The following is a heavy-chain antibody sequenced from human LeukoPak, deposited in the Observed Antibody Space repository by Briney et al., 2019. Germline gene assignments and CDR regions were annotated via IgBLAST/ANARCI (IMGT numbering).Heavy chain of an antibody. CDR3: ARVGIDWNDGGDWFDP. CDR1: GYTFTGYY. Sequence: GASVKVSCKASGYTFTGYYMHWVRQAPGQGLEWMGWMNPNSGNTGYAQKFQGRVTITRNTSISTAYMELSSLRSEDTAVYYCARVGIDWNDGGDWFDPWGQGTLVTVSS. CDR2: MNPNSGNT. D-gene: IGHD1-1*01. V-gene: IGHV1-8*03. J-gene: IGHJ5*02.